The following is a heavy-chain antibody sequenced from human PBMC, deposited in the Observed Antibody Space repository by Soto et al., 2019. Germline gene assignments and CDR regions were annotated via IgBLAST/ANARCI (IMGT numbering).Heavy chain of an antibody. CDR3: AKAGLGYCSSTSCPDYYYYGMDV. CDR1: GFTFSSYG. J-gene: IGHJ6*02. CDR2: ISYDGSNK. D-gene: IGHD2-2*01. Sequence: GGSLRLSCAASGFTFSSYGMHWVRQAPGKGLEWVAVISYDGSNKYYADSVKGRFTISRDNSKNTLYLQMNSLRAEDTAVYYCAKAGLGYCSSTSCPDYYYYGMDVWGQGTTVTVSS. V-gene: IGHV3-30*18.